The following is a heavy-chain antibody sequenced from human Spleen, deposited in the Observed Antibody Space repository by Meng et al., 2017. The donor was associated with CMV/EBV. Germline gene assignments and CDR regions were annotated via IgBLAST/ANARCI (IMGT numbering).Heavy chain of an antibody. Sequence: SCAASGFTFSSYWMHWVRQAPGKGLVWVSRINSDGSSTSYADSVKGRFTISRDNAKNTLYLQMNSLRAEDTAVYYCARDGKQLVVPMTFRYYYYGMDVWGQGTTVTVSS. CDR1: GFTFSSYW. CDR3: ARDGKQLVVPMTFRYYYYGMDV. CDR2: INSDGSST. V-gene: IGHV3-74*01. J-gene: IGHJ6*02. D-gene: IGHD6-6*01.